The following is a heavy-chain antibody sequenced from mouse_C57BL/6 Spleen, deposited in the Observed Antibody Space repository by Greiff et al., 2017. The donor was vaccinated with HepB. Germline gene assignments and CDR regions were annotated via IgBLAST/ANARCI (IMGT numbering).Heavy chain of an antibody. CDR1: GYTFTSYW. CDR2: IDPSDSYT. CDR3: ARSYSNYFDY. J-gene: IGHJ2*01. V-gene: IGHV1-50*01. Sequence: QVQLQQPGAELVKPGASVKLSCKASGYTFTSYWMQWVKQRPGQGLEWIGEIDPSDSYTNYNQKFKGKATLTVDTSSSTAYMQLSSPTSEDSAVYYCARSYSNYFDYWGQGTTLTVSS. D-gene: IGHD2-5*01.